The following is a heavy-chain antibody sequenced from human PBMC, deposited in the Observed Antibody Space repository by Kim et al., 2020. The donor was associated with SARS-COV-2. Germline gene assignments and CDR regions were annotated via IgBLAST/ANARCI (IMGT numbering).Heavy chain of an antibody. V-gene: IGHV3-53*01. CDR3: ASSLRTILGALDI. D-gene: IGHD3-3*01. CDR2: IYSGGTT. Sequence: GGSLRLSCAASGFTVSSNYMSWVRQAPGKGLEWVSVIYSGGTTYYADSVKGRFTISRDTSDNTLYLQMNSLTAEDTAIYYCASSLRTILGALDIWGLGT. J-gene: IGHJ3*02. CDR1: GFTVSSNY.